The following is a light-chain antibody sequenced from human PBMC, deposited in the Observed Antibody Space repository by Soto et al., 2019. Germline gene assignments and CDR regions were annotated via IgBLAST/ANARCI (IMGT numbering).Light chain of an antibody. V-gene: IGKV1-5*03. CDR2: KAS. CDR1: QSISSL. Sequence: DIQMTQSPAILSSSVGDRVTITCRASQSISSLVAWYQQKPGRAPNLLIHKASHLESGVPSRFSGSGSGTEFTLTISSLQPGDLATYYCQQHNSRPWTFGQGTKVDI. CDR3: QQHNSRPWT. J-gene: IGKJ1*01.